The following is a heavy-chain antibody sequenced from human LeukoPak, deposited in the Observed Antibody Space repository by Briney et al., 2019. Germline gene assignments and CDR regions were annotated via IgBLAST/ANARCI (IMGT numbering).Heavy chain of an antibody. Sequence: GGSLRLSCAVSGITLSNYGMSWVRQAPGKGLEWVAGISGSGGTTNYADSVKGRFTISRDNARNTVFLQMNSLRAEDTAVYYCARDFDMGITPGDDFDFWGQGTLVTVSS. V-gene: IGHV3-23*01. CDR1: GITLSNYG. D-gene: IGHD3-9*01. CDR2: ISGSGGTT. CDR3: ARDFDMGITPGDDFDF. J-gene: IGHJ4*02.